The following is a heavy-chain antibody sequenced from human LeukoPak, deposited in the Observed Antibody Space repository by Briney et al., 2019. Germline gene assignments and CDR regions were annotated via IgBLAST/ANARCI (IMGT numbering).Heavy chain of an antibody. V-gene: IGHV4-4*07. Sequence: SETLSLTCTVSGGSISSYYWSWIRQPAGKGLEWIGRIYTSGSTNYNPSLKSRVTMSVDTSKNQFSLKLSSVTAADTAVYYCARDIHSGSYPYYYYYYMDVWGKGTTVTVSS. D-gene: IGHD1-26*01. J-gene: IGHJ6*03. CDR2: IYTSGST. CDR3: ARDIHSGSYPYYYYYYMDV. CDR1: GGSISSYY.